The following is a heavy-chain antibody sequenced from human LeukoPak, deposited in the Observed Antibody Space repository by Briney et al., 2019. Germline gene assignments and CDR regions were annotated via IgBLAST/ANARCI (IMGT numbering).Heavy chain of an antibody. Sequence: PGGSLRLSCAASGFTFSSYAMSWVRQAPGKGLEWVSGISGSGGSTFYADSVKGRFTISSDNSKNTLYLQMNSLRAEDTAVYYCASGGSGSALYYWGQGTLVTVSS. CDR2: ISGSGGST. D-gene: IGHD3-10*01. CDR1: GFTFSSYA. V-gene: IGHV3-23*01. CDR3: ASGGSGSALYY. J-gene: IGHJ4*02.